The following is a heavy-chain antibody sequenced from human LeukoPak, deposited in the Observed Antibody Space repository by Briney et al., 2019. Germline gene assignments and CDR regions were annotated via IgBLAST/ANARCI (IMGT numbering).Heavy chain of an antibody. CDR1: GFTFTSSA. Sequence: SVKVSCKASGFTFTSSAVQWVRQARGQRLEWIGWIVVGSGNTNYAQKFQERVTITRDVSTSTAYMELSSLRSEDTAVYYCAAVLSGGSGSYDYWGQGTLVTVSS. V-gene: IGHV1-58*01. CDR2: IVVGSGNT. D-gene: IGHD1-26*01. CDR3: AAVLSGGSGSYDY. J-gene: IGHJ4*02.